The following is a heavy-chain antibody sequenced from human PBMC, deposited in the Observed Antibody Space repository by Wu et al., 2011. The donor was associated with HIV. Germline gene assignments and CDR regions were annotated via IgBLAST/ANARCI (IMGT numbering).Heavy chain of an antibody. V-gene: IGHV1-69*06. J-gene: IGHJ3*02. CDR3: ARASVVVTAIYAFDI. CDR2: IIPIFGTA. CDR1: GYTFTGYY. Sequence: QVQLVQSGAEVKKPGASVKVSCKASGYTFTGYYMYWVRQAPGQGLEWMGGIIPIFGTANYAQKFQGRVTITADKSTSTAYMELSSLRSEDTAVYYCARASVVVTAIYAFDIWGQGTMVTVSS. D-gene: IGHD2-21*02.